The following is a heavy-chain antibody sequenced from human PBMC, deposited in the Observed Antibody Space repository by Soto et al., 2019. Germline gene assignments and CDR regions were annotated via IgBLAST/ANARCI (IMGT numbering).Heavy chain of an antibody. Sequence: EVQLVESGGGLVQPGGSLRLSCAASGFTFSSYSMNWVRQAPGKGLEWVSYISSSSSTIYYADSVKGRFTISRDTAKISLYLQMNSLRAEYTAVYYCARDKGRSPLDYWGQGALVTVSS. CDR1: GFTFSSYS. D-gene: IGHD2-15*01. CDR3: ARDKGRSPLDY. V-gene: IGHV3-48*01. J-gene: IGHJ4*02. CDR2: ISSSSSTI.